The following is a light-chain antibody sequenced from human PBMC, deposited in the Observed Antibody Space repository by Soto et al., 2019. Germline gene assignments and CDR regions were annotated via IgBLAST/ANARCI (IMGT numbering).Light chain of an antibody. Sequence: DIQMTQSPSSLSASVGDRITITCRASQSVIKSVNWYQQKPGKAPKLLMYITSTLQSGVPSRFSGRGSGTDFTLNFSSLPPEDFATYYCQECHTTPTFGGGTKVEIK. CDR3: QECHTTPT. CDR1: QSVIKS. J-gene: IGKJ4*01. V-gene: IGKV1-39*01. CDR2: ITS.